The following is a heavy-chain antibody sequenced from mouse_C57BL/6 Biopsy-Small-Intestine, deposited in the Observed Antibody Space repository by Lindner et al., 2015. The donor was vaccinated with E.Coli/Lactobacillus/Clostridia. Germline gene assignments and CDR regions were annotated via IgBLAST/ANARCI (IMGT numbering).Heavy chain of an antibody. D-gene: IGHD1-1*01. V-gene: IGHV5-6-2*01. J-gene: IGHJ3*01. CDR2: INNNDGST. CDR1: GFTFSNYA. CDR3: TRHYYRKMFVY. Sequence: VQLQESGGGLMKPGGSLKLSCAASGFTFSNYAMSWVRLTPENRLEWVAAINNNDGSTYYPDTVKDRFTISRDNAKNTLYLQMSSLRSEDSALYYCTRHYYRKMFVYWGRGTLVTVSA.